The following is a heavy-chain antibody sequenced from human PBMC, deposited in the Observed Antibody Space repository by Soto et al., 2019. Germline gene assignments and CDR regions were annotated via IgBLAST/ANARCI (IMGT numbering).Heavy chain of an antibody. D-gene: IGHD6-13*01. J-gene: IGHJ4*02. CDR1: GGSFSGYY. V-gene: IGHV4-34*01. Sequence: SGTLSLTCAVYGGSFSGYYWSWIRQPPGKGLEWIGEINHSGSTNYNPSLKSRVTISVDTSKNQLSLKLSSVTAADTAVYYCAGNSRQKGYFDYWGEGTLVTVSS. CDR2: INHSGST. CDR3: AGNSRQKGYFDY.